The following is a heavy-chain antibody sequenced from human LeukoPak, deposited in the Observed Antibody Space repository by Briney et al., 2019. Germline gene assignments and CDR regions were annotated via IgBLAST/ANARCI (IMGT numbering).Heavy chain of an antibody. CDR2: IYYSGST. CDR1: GGSISSSSYY. V-gene: IGHV4-39*07. Sequence: SETLSLTCTVSGGSISSSSYYWGWIRQPPGKGLEWIGSIYYSGSTYYNPSLKSRVTISVDTSKNQFSLKLSSVTAADTAVYYCAPIGVTFGGVIAYDAFDIWGQGTMVTVSS. J-gene: IGHJ3*02. CDR3: APIGVTFGGVIAYDAFDI. D-gene: IGHD3-16*02.